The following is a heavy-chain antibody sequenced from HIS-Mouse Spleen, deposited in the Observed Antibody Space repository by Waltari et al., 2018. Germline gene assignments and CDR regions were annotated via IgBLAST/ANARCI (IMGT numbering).Heavy chain of an antibody. V-gene: IGHV3-30*18. D-gene: IGHD6-19*01. CDR2: ISYDGSNK. J-gene: IGHJ4*02. CDR3: AKASSGWLDY. Sequence: VQLVESGGGLIQPGGSLRLSCAASGFTFSSYGMHWVRQAPGKGLEWVAVISYDGSNKYYADSVKGRFTISRDNSKNTLYLQMNSLRAEDTAVYYCAKASSGWLDYWGQGTLVTVSS. CDR1: GFTFSSYG.